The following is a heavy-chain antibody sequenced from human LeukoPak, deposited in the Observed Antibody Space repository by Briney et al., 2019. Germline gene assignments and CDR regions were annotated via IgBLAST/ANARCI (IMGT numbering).Heavy chain of an antibody. CDR1: GYSFSNDW. Sequence: GVSLKISCKGSGYSFSNDWIGWVRQMPGKGLEWMGIIYPGDSDTRYSPSFQGQVTISADKSISTAYLQWSGLQASDTAMYYCATTAHGNSRWDYWGQGTRVTVFS. D-gene: IGHD4-23*01. CDR2: IYPGDSDT. CDR3: ATTAHGNSRWDY. V-gene: IGHV5-51*01. J-gene: IGHJ4*02.